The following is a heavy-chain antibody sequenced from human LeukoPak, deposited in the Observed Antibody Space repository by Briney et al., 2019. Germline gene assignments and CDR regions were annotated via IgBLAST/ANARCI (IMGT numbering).Heavy chain of an antibody. V-gene: IGHV4-39*01. CDR3: ARAWESGYDLDY. CDR2: IYYSGST. D-gene: IGHD5-12*01. J-gene: IGHJ4*02. CDR1: GGSISSSSYY. Sequence: SETLSLTCTVSGGSISSSSYYWGWIRQPPGKGLEWIGSIYYSGSTYYNPSLKSRVTISVDTSKNQFSLRLSSVTAADTAVYYCARAWESGYDLDYWGQGTLVTVSS.